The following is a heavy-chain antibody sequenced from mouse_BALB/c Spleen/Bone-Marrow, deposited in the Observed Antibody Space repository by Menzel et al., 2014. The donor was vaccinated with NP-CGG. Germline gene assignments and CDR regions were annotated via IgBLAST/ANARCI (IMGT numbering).Heavy chain of an antibody. V-gene: IGHV7-3*02. CDR1: GFTFTDYY. J-gene: IGHJ4*01. CDR3: AVMDY. CDR2: IRSKANGYTT. Sequence: EVKVEESGGGLVQPGGSLRLSCATSGFTFTDYYMSWVRQPPGKALEWLGFIRSKANGYTTEYSASVKGRFTISRDNSQSILYLQMNTLRAEDSATYYCAVMDYWGQGTSVTVSS.